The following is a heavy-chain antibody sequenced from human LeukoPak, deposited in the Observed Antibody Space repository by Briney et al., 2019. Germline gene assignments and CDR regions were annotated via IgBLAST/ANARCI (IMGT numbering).Heavy chain of an antibody. CDR1: GGSFSGYY. V-gene: IGHV4-34*01. Sequence: PSETLSLTCAVYGGSFSGYYWSWIRQPPGKGLEWIGEINHSGSTNYNPSLKSRVTISVDTSKNQFYLKLSSVTAADTAVYYCARGPYYYYGSGSYYTPQYYFDYWGQGTLVTVSS. J-gene: IGHJ4*02. CDR2: INHSGST. CDR3: ARGPYYYYGSGSYYTPQYYFDY. D-gene: IGHD3-10*01.